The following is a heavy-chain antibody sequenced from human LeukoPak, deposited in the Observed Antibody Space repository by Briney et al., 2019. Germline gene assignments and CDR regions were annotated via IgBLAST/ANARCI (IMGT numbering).Heavy chain of an antibody. V-gene: IGHV4-39*01. CDR2: SYYSGST. CDR3: ARHRGLYADYYFDY. D-gene: IGHD2-2*01. CDR1: GGSISSSSYY. J-gene: IGHJ4*02. Sequence: SETLSLTCTVSGGSISSSSYYWGWIRQPPGKGLEWIGSSYYSGSTYYNPSLKSRVTISVDTSKNQFSLKLSSVTAADTAVYYCARHRGLYADYYFDYWGQGTLVTVSS.